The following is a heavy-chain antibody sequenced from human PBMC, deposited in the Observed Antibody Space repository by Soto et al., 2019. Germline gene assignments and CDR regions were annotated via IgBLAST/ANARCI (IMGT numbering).Heavy chain of an antibody. CDR1: GFTFSSYG. CDR3: ARGDYYYDSSGYLLFDY. V-gene: IGHV3-33*01. J-gene: IGHJ4*02. CDR2: IWYDGSNK. D-gene: IGHD3-22*01. Sequence: QVQLVESGGGVVQPGRSLRLSCAASGFTFSSYGMHRVRQAPGKGLEWVAVIWYDGSNKYYADSVKGRFTISRDNSKNTLYLQMNSLRAEDTAVYYCARGDYYYDSSGYLLFDYWGQGTLVTVSS.